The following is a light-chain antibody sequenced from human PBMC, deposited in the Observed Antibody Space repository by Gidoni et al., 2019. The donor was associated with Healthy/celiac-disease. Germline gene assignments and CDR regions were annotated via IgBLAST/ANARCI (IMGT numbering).Light chain of an antibody. CDR2: GNS. CDR3: QSYDSSLSGSV. V-gene: IGLV1-40*01. J-gene: IGLJ2*01. Sequence: QSVLTPPPSVSGAPGQRVTISCTGSSSNIGAGYDVHWYQQLPGTAPKLLIYGNSNRPSGVPDRFSGSKSGTSASLAIPGLQAEDEADYYCQSYDSSLSGSVFGGGTKLTVL. CDR1: SSNIGAGYD.